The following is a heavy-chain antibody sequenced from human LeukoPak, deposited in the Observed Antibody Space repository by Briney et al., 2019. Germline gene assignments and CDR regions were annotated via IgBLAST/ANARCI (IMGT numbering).Heavy chain of an antibody. D-gene: IGHD3-22*01. Sequence: GGSLRLSCAASGFTFDDYAMSWVRQAPGKGLEWVSGINWIGGSTGYADSVKGRFTISRDNAKNSLYLQMNSLRAKDTALYYCARDLEGYYYDSSGYYPAYWGQGTLVTVSS. V-gene: IGHV3-20*04. J-gene: IGHJ4*02. CDR2: INWIGGST. CDR3: ARDLEGYYYDSSGYYPAY. CDR1: GFTFDDYA.